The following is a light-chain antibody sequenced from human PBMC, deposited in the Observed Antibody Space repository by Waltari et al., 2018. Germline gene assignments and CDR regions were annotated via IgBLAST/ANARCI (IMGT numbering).Light chain of an antibody. J-gene: IGLJ2*01. CDR2: GVS. CDR3: SSYAGSNNLV. CDR1: SSDVGGYNY. Sequence: QSALTQPPSASGSPGQSVTIYCTGTSSDVGGYNYVSWYQQHPGKAPKLMIYGVSKRPSGVPDRFSGSKSGNTASLTVSGLQAEDEADYYCSSYAGSNNLVFGGGTKLTVL. V-gene: IGLV2-8*01.